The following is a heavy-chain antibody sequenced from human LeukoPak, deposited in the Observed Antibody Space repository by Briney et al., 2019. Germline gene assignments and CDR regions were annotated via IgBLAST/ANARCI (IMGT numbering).Heavy chain of an antibody. CDR2: INPNSGGT. Sequence: ASVQVSCQACGYSFTGYYLHWLGPAPGQGRKGIGWINPNSGGTNYAQKFQGWVTMTRDTSISTAYMELSRLRSDDTAVYYCARGPGGDYYIDVWGKGTTVTVSS. V-gene: IGHV1-2*04. CDR3: ARGPGGDYYIDV. D-gene: IGHD3-10*01. J-gene: IGHJ6*03. CDR1: GYSFTGYY.